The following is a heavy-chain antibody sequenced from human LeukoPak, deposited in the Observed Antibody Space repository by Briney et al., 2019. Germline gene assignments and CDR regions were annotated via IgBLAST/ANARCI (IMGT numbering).Heavy chain of an antibody. V-gene: IGHV3-74*01. CDR2: INSDGSST. Sequence: GGSLRLSCAASGFTLSSYWMHWVRQAPGRGLVWVSGINSDGSSTSYADSVKGRFTISRDNAKNTLYLQMDSLRADDTAVYYCAKAERYCSSTSSSLNYYYYMDVWRKGTTVTVSS. D-gene: IGHD2-2*01. J-gene: IGHJ6*03. CDR1: GFTLSSYW. CDR3: AKAERYCSSTSSSLNYYYYMDV.